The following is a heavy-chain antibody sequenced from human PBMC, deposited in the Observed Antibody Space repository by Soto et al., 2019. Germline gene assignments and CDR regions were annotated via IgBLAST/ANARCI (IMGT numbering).Heavy chain of an antibody. CDR2: ISYDGSNK. CDR1: GFTFSSYA. CDR3: ASPPDSNSYGYSDWYFDL. Sequence: QVQLVESGGGVVQPGRSLRLSCAASGFTFSSYAMHWVRQAPGKGLEWVAVISYDGSNKYYADSVKGRFTISRDNSKNTLYLQMNSLRAEDTAVYYCASPPDSNSYGYSDWYFDLWGRGTLVTVSS. D-gene: IGHD5-18*01. J-gene: IGHJ2*01. V-gene: IGHV3-30-3*01.